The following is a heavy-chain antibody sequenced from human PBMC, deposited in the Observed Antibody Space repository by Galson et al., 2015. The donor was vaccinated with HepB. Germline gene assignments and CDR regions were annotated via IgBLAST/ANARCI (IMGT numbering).Heavy chain of an antibody. D-gene: IGHD2-2*01. Sequence: SVKVSCKASGYTFTNYYIHWVRQAPGQGLQWVGWINRNGGRTNYAPILQDRVTMSRDTSINTLYMDLSSPSSDDSAIYFWARADLPAAPSDSWGQGTLVTVPS. CDR3: ARADLPAAPSDS. V-gene: IGHV1-2*02. CDR2: INRNGGRT. CDR1: GYTFTNYY. J-gene: IGHJ5*01.